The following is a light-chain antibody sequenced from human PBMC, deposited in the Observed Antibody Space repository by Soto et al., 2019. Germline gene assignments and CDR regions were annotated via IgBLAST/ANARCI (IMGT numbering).Light chain of an antibody. V-gene: IGLV1-44*01. CDR2: GNN. CDR3: AAWDDSVNGTV. Sequence: QSVLTQPPSASGTPGQRVTISCAGSGSNIGRNIVNWYQQVPGTAPKLLIYGNNQRPSGVPDRFSGSKSGTSASMAISGPHSEEEADSYSAAWDDSVNGTVFGGGTKLTVL. CDR1: GSNIGRNI. J-gene: IGLJ3*02.